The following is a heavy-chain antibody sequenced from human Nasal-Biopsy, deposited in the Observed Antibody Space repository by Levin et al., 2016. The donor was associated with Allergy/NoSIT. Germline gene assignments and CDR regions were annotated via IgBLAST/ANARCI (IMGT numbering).Heavy chain of an antibody. J-gene: IGHJ4*02. Sequence: ASVKVSCKASGYPFPNYSLTWFRQAPGKGLEWVGWININTRNPTYAPGFTGRFVISLDTSVSTTFLQIDSLRAEDTAVYFCARDVRGGEDYWGQGTLVNVSS. CDR1: GYPFPNYS. CDR3: ARDVRGGEDY. D-gene: IGHD3-10*02. V-gene: IGHV7-4-1*01. CDR2: ININTRNP.